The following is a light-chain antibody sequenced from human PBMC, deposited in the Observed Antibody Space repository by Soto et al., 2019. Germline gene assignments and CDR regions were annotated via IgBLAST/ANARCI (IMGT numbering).Light chain of an antibody. CDR2: GAS. Sequence: EIVMTQSPATLSVSPGERATLSCRASQSVSSNLAWYQQKHGQTPRLLIYGASTRATGIPARFSGSGSGTKFTLTISSLQSEDFAVYYCQQYNNWPPWTFGQGTKVEIK. CDR3: QQYNNWPPWT. V-gene: IGKV3-15*01. CDR1: QSVSSN. J-gene: IGKJ1*01.